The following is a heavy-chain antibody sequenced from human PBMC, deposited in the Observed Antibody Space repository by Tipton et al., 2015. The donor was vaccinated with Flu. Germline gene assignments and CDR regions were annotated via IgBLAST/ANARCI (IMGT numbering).Heavy chain of an antibody. D-gene: IGHD3-10*01. V-gene: IGHV4-39*07. Sequence: GLVKPSETLSLTCGVSGDSIRSSNYYWGWIRQPPGKGLEWIGNTFHSGNTYLNPSLKSRVTISIDTSKNQFSLKLSSVTAADTAVYYCARSTYYYGSGSSGYWGQGTLGTVFS. CDR2: TFHSGNT. J-gene: IGHJ4*02. CDR1: GDSIRSSNYY. CDR3: ARSTYYYGSGSSGY.